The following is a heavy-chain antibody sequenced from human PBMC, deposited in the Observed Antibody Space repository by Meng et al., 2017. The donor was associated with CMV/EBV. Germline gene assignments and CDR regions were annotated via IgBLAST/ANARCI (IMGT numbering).Heavy chain of an antibody. Sequence: SGLTVSSYAMHWVRQAPGKGLEWVAVISYDGSNKYYADSVKGRFTISRDNSKNTLYLQMNSLRAEDTAVYYCARDFETTMVRGVIGYWGQGTLVTVSS. CDR3: ARDFETTMVRGVIGY. CDR1: GLTVSSYA. V-gene: IGHV3-30*04. J-gene: IGHJ4*02. CDR2: ISYDGSNK. D-gene: IGHD3-10*01.